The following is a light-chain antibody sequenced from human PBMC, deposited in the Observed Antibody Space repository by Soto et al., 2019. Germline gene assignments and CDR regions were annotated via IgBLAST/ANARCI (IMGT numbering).Light chain of an antibody. CDR3: QQYRTYPT. Sequence: AIPLTQTPSSLSASVGDTVTIACRASQAFTTTLAWYQQKPGKAPRLLIYEASTLEGGVPSRFSGSGSGTDFTLTISGLQPEDFATYHCQQYRTYPTFGGGTKVEIK. V-gene: IGKV1-13*02. CDR1: QAFTTT. CDR2: EAS. J-gene: IGKJ4*01.